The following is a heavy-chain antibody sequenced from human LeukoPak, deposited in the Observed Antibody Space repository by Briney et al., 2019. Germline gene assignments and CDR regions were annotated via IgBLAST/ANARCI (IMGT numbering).Heavy chain of an antibody. CDR2: IYPGDSEA. CDR1: GYNFGDHY. CDR3: ARSGDYFEY. Sequence: GDSLKISCKGSGYNFGDHYVAWVRQMPGKGLEWMGDIYPGDSEARYSPSFQGQVTISADKSIATAYLHWSSLKASDTAIYYCARSGDYFEYWGQGTLVTVYS. D-gene: IGHD1-26*01. V-gene: IGHV5-51*01. J-gene: IGHJ4*02.